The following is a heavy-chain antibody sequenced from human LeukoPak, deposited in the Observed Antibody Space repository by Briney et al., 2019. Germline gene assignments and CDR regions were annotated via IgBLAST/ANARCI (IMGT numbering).Heavy chain of an antibody. D-gene: IGHD6-13*01. V-gene: IGHV4-59*01. CDR3: ARNLIPEQLVVNF. J-gene: IGHJ4*02. CDR1: GSSISNYY. Sequence: SETLSLTCTVSGSSISNYYWNWIRQPPGKGLEWIGYIYYTGSTNYNPSLKSRVTTSVDTSKNQFSLSLNSVTPEDTAVYYCARNLIPEQLVVNFWGQGTPVTVSS. CDR2: IYYTGST.